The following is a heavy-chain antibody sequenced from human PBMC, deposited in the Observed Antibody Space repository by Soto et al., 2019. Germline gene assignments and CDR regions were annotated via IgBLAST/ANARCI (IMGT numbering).Heavy chain of an antibody. J-gene: IGHJ4*02. V-gene: IGHV1-18*01. Sequence: QVQLVQSGPEVKKPGASVKVSCQASGYTFISYGINWVRQAPGQGLEWMGWVNIYNDKTNYAQKXXGXXTMTTGTSTSTAYLELKSLRSDDTAVYYCARERGGYSDGDCWGQGTLVTVSS. CDR2: VNIYNDKT. CDR1: GYTFISYG. CDR3: ARERGGYSDGDC. D-gene: IGHD5-18*01.